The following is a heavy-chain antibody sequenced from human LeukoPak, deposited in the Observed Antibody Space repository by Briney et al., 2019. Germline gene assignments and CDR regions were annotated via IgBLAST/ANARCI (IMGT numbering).Heavy chain of an antibody. D-gene: IGHD1-1*01. CDR3: ARVRWNGRYFDY. CDR1: GFTFSSYA. CDR2: ISSSSYI. J-gene: IGHJ4*02. Sequence: GGSLRLSCAASGFTFSSYAMSWVRQAPGKGLEWVSSISSSSYIYYADSVKGRFTISRDNAKNSLYLQMNNLRDEDTAVYYCARVRWNGRYFDYWGQGTLVAVSS. V-gene: IGHV3-21*01.